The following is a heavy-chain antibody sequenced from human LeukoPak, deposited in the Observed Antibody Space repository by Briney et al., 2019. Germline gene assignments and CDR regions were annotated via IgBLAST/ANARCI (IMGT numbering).Heavy chain of an antibody. CDR3: ARVGSYLGAFDI. J-gene: IGHJ3*02. D-gene: IGHD1-26*01. CDR2: ISYDGSNK. CDR1: GFTFSSYA. Sequence: GGSLRLSCAASGFTFSSYAMHWVRQAPGKGLEWVAVISYDGSNKYYADSVKGRFTISRDNAKNSLYLQMNSLRAEDTAVYYCARVGSYLGAFDIWGQGTMVTVSS. V-gene: IGHV3-30-3*01.